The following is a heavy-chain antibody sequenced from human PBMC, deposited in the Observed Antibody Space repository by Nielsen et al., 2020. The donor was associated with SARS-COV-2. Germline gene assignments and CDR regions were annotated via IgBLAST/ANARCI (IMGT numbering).Heavy chain of an antibody. J-gene: IGHJ5*02. V-gene: IGHV3-30-3*01. D-gene: IGHD4-23*01. CDR1: GFTFSSHA. Sequence: GESLKISCAASGFTFSSHAMHWVRQTPGKGLEWVAIIGYDGNNKNYADSVRGRFTISRDNAKETVSLQMKSLREEDTAMYFCARDKGLRWYFWDLWGQGALVTVSS. CDR2: IGYDGNNK. CDR3: ARDKGLRWYFWDL.